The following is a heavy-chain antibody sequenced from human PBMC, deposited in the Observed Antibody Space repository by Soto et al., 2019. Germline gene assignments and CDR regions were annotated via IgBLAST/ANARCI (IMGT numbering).Heavy chain of an antibody. V-gene: IGHV4-4*02. CDR3: AREMMITGTPVWFDP. D-gene: IGHD1-20*01. J-gene: IGHJ5*02. Sequence: QVQLQESGPGLVKPSGTLSLTCAVSSGSISSSNWWSWVRQPPGKGLEWIGEIYHSGSTNYNPSLKSRVPISVDKSKNQFSLKLSSVTAADTAVYYCAREMMITGTPVWFDPWGQGTLVTVSS. CDR1: SGSISSSNW. CDR2: IYHSGST.